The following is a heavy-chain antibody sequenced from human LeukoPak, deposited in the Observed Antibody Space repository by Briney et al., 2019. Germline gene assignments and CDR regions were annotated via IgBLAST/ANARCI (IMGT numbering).Heavy chain of an antibody. V-gene: IGHV4-4*07. CDR3: ARDGPYTTSSNSFDY. CDR2: IHTSGIT. D-gene: IGHD6-6*01. Sequence: SETLSLTCTVSGGSISSYYWSWIRQPAGKGLEWIGRIHTSGITNYNPSLKSRVSMSADTSMNQFSLKMTSVTAADTAVYYCARDGPYTTSSNSFDYWGQGTLVTVSS. CDR1: GGSISSYY. J-gene: IGHJ4*02.